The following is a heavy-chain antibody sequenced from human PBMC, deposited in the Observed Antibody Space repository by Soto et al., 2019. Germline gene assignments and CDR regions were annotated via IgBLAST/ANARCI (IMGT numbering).Heavy chain of an antibody. Sequence: SETLSLTCTVSGGSISSYYWGWIRQPPGKGLEWIGSIYYSGSTYYNPSLKSRVTISVDTSKNQFSLKLSSVTAADTAVYYCAREVVSGAMTTVYFYYMDVWGKGTTVTVSS. CDR2: IYYSGST. V-gene: IGHV4-39*02. J-gene: IGHJ6*03. D-gene: IGHD4-17*01. CDR3: AREVVSGAMTTVYFYYMDV. CDR1: GGSISSYY.